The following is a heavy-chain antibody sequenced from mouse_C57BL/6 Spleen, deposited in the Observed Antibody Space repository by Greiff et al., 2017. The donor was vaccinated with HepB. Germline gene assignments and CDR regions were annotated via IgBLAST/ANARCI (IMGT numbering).Heavy chain of an antibody. J-gene: IGHJ1*03. D-gene: IGHD1-1*01. CDR3: ARWGTVVATDWYFDV. Sequence: VQLQQSGPELVKPGASVKIPCKASGYTFTDYNMDWVKQSHGKSLDWIGDINPNNGGTIYNQKFTGKATLTVDKSSSTAYMELRSLTSEDTAVYYCARWGTVVATDWYFDVWGTGTTVTVSS. CDR1: GYTFTDYN. CDR2: INPNNGGT. V-gene: IGHV1-18*01.